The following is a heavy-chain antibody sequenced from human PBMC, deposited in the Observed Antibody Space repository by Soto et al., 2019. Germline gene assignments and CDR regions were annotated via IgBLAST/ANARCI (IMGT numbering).Heavy chain of an antibody. CDR1: GFTFSSYA. Sequence: PGGSLRLSCAASGFTFSSYAMHWVRQAPGKGLEWVAVISYDGSNKYYADSVKGRFTISRDNSKNTLYLQMNSLRAEDTAVYYCARDGLEVVVAANLPHTWFDPWGQGTLVTVSS. D-gene: IGHD2-15*01. CDR2: ISYDGSNK. J-gene: IGHJ5*02. V-gene: IGHV3-30-3*01. CDR3: ARDGLEVVVAANLPHTWFDP.